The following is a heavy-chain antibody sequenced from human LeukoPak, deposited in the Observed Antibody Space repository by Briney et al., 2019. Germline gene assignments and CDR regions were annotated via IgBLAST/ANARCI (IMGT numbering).Heavy chain of an antibody. CDR2: MYNGGRT. CDR3: ARRRIVTNSDYYFDY. Sequence: SETLSLTCSVFGASVTTRSYYWGWIRQSPGKGLEWIGSMYNGGRTYYNPSPKSRVTISVDMSKNQFSLKVNSVTAADTAVYYCARRRIVTNSDYYFDYWGQGTLVTVSS. V-gene: IGHV4-39*01. J-gene: IGHJ4*02. CDR1: GASVTTRSYY. D-gene: IGHD3-22*01.